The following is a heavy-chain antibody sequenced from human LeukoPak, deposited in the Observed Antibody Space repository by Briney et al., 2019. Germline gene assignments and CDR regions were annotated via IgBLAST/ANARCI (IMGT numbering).Heavy chain of an antibody. CDR2: FDPEDGET. CDR3: ATAATYYQHYYFDY. D-gene: IGHD6-25*01. J-gene: IGHJ4*02. V-gene: IGHV1-24*01. CDR1: GYTFTSYG. Sequence: ASVKVSCKASGYTFTSYGISWVRQAPGQGLEWMGGFDPEDGETIYAQKSQGRVTMTEDTSTDTAYMELSSLRSEDTAVYYCATAATYYQHYYFDYWGQGTLVTVSS.